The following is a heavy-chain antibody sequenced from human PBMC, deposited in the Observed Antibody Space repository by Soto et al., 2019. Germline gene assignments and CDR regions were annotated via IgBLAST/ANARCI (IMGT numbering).Heavy chain of an antibody. CDR1: GFTFSSYG. CDR3: ARGSTLYCSGWYDAGY. D-gene: IGHD6-19*01. CDR2: IWYDGSNK. V-gene: IGHV3-33*01. Sequence: QVQLVESGGGVVQPGRSLRLSCAASGFTFSSYGMHWVRQAPGKGLEWVAVIWYDGSNKYYADSVKGRFTISRDNSKNTLDLQMNSLTAEDTAVYYCARGSTLYCSGWYDAGYLGQGTLVTVSS. J-gene: IGHJ4*02.